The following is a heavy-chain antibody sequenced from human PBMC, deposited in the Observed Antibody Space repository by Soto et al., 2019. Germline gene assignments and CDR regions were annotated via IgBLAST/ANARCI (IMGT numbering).Heavy chain of an antibody. CDR2: IWYDGSKK. D-gene: IGHD2-2*01. J-gene: IGHJ4*02. Sequence: QVQLVESGGGVVQPGRSQRLSCGASGFTFRGYGMHWVRQAPGKGLEWVAVIWYDGSKKYYADSVKGRFTISRDNSNNTLYLQMNSLRAEDTAVYYCARGDCSGTSCYAFDYWGQGTLVTVSS. CDR3: ARGDCSGTSCYAFDY. V-gene: IGHV3-33*01. CDR1: GFTFRGYG.